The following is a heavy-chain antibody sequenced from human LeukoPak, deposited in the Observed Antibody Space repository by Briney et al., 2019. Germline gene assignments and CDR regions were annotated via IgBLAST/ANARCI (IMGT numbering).Heavy chain of an antibody. V-gene: IGHV3-66*02. CDR1: GFTVSSNY. CDR2: ICSGGST. Sequence: GGSLRLSCAASGFTVSSNYMSWVRQAPGKGLEWVSVICSGGSTYYADSVKGRFTISRDNSKNTLYLQMNSLRAEDTAVYYCAREPVLLWFGPAWGQGTLVTVSS. J-gene: IGHJ5*02. CDR3: AREPVLLWFGPA. D-gene: IGHD3-10*01.